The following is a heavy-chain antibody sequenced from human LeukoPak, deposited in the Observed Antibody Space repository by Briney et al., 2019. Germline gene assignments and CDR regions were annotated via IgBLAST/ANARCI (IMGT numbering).Heavy chain of an antibody. J-gene: IGHJ6*03. V-gene: IGHV3-11*04. Sequence: GGSLRLSCAASGFTFSDYYMSWIRQAPGKGLEWVSYISSSGSTIYYADSVKGRFTISRDNAKNSLYLQMNSLRAEDTAVYYCVSGVYSYGPPYYYYYMDVWGKGTTVTVSS. D-gene: IGHD5-18*01. CDR1: GFTFSDYY. CDR3: VSGVYSYGPPYYYYYMDV. CDR2: ISSSGSTI.